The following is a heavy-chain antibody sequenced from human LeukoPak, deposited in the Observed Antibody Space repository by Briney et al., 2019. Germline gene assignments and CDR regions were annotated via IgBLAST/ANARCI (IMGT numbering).Heavy chain of an antibody. D-gene: IGHD3-22*01. J-gene: IGHJ4*02. V-gene: IGHV3-23*01. Sequence: GGSLRLSCAASGFTFSSYAMSWVRQAPGKGLEWVSAISGSGGSTYYADSVKDRFTISRDNSKNTLYLQMNSLRAEDTAVYYCARIYDSSGAFDYWGQGTLVTVSS. CDR3: ARIYDSSGAFDY. CDR2: ISGSGGST. CDR1: GFTFSSYA.